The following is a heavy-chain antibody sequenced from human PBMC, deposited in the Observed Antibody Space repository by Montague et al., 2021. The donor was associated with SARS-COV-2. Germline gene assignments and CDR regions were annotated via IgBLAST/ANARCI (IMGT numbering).Heavy chain of an antibody. D-gene: IGHD2-15*01. J-gene: IGHJ4*02. Sequence: TLSLTCTVSGGSISSGSYYWSWIRQPAGKGLEWIGRIYTSGSTNYNPSLKSRVTISVDTSKNQFSLKLSSVTAADTAVYYCARAQNICFIANCVNYFDLWGLGALVTVSS. CDR2: IYTSGST. V-gene: IGHV4-61*02. CDR1: GGSISSGSYY. CDR3: ARAQNICFIANCVNYFDL.